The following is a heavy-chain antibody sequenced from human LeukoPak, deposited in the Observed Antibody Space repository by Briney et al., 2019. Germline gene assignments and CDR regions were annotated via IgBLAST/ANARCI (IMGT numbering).Heavy chain of an antibody. V-gene: IGHV4-59*01. J-gene: IGHJ6*03. Sequence: SETLSLTCTVSGGSISSYYWSWIRQPPGKGLEWIGYIYYSGSTNYNPSLKSRVTISVDTSKNQFSLKLSSVTAADTAVYYCARVRWFGEYYMDVWGKGTTVTISS. CDR3: ARVRWFGEYYMDV. CDR1: GGSISSYY. CDR2: IYYSGST. D-gene: IGHD3-10*01.